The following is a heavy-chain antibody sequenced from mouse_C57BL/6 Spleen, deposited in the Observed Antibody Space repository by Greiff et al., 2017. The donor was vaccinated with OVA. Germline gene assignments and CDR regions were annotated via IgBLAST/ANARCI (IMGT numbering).Heavy chain of an antibody. CDR1: GYTFTSYW. V-gene: IGHV1-64*01. CDR3: ARDYGSSYLAY. J-gene: IGHJ3*01. D-gene: IGHD1-1*01. Sequence: VQLQQPGAELVKPGASVKLSCKASGYTFTSYWMHWVKQRPGQGLEWIGMIHPNSGSTNYNEKFKSKATLTVDKSSSTAYMQLSSLTSEDSAVYYCARDYGSSYLAYWGQGTLVTVSA. CDR2: IHPNSGST.